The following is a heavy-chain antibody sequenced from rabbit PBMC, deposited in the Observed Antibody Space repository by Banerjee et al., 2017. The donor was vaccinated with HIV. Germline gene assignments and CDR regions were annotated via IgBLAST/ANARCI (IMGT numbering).Heavy chain of an antibody. CDR1: GLDFSNSYY. D-gene: IGHD2-1*01. V-gene: IGHV1S45*01. J-gene: IGHJ4*01. Sequence: QQQLEESGGGLVKPGGTLTLTCTASGLDFSNSYYMCWVRQAPGKGLEWIGCISTGDGSTYYASWVNGRFSISKASSTTVTLQMTSLTAADTATYFCARDPSYDEYGDSLYYFDLWGPGTLVTVS. CDR3: ARDPSYDEYGDSLYYFDL. CDR2: ISTGDGST.